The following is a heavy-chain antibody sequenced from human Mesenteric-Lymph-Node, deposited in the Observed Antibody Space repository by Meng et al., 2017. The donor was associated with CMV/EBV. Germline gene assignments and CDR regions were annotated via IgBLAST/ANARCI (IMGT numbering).Heavy chain of an antibody. CDR1: GYSFRRYG. J-gene: IGHJ4*02. CDR2: ISGDNGET. Sequence: ASVKVSCKASGYSFRRYGISWVRQAPGQGLEWMGWISGDNGETNYAQKLQGRVTMTTDTSTNTAYMELWSLRSDDTAVYYCARGGFSGGSYADYWGQGTLVTVSS. CDR3: ARGGFSGGSYADY. V-gene: IGHV1-18*01. D-gene: IGHD1-26*01.